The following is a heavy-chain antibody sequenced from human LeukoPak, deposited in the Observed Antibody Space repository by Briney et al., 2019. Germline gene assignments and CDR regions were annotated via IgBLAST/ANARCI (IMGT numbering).Heavy chain of an antibody. CDR3: ARDLRQAGWVFDY. D-gene: IGHD6-19*01. Sequence: GGSLRLSCAASGFTVSSNYMSWVRQAPGKGLEWVSVIYSGGSTYYADSVKGRFTISRDNSKNTLYLQMNSLRAEDTAVYYCARDLRQAGWVFDYWGQGTLVTVSS. CDR2: IYSGGST. V-gene: IGHV3-53*01. J-gene: IGHJ4*02. CDR1: GFTVSSNY.